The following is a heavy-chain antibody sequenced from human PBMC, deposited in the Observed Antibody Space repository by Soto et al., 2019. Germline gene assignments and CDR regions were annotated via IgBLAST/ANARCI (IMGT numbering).Heavy chain of an antibody. CDR1: GGTISSFG. CDR3: ARSFTKSRRGGVAFDY. Sequence: QVQLVQSGAEVKKPGSSVKVSCTTSGGTISSFGMNWVRQAPGQGLEWMGGIVPIDGSTKYAEKFQARVTITADASTSTVYMDLSSLRSEDTAVYYCARSFTKSRRGGVAFDYWGQGTLLTVSP. J-gene: IGHJ4*02. D-gene: IGHD3-3*01. V-gene: IGHV1-69*01. CDR2: IVPIDGST.